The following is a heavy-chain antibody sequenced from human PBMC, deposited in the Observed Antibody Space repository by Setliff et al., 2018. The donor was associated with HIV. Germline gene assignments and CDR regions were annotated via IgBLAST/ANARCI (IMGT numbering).Heavy chain of an antibody. V-gene: IGHV5-10-1*01. CDR1: GKSLSNYW. CDR2: IDPSDSYI. CDR3: ARHKNGAYSLDS. J-gene: IGHJ4*02. D-gene: IGHD4-17*01. Sequence: PGESLKISCKGSGKSLSNYWINWVRQMPGKGLEWMGRIDPSDSYINYGPSFQGHVTISADKSVSSAHLQWSSLKASDTAMYYCARHKNGAYSLDSWGQGTLVTVS.